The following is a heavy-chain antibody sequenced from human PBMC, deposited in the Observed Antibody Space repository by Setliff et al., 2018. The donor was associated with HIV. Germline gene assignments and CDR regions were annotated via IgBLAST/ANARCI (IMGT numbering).Heavy chain of an antibody. J-gene: IGHJ3*02. CDR3: ARDRIEVRAETPHDVFDI. CDR2: VHSSATS. V-gene: IGHV4-4*07. Sequence: PSETLSLTCAVSGDSVSGYYWSWIRQSAGRGLEWIGRVHSSATSNYNPSLKGRVAMSVDTAKNQFSLKLTSVSAADTAVYFCARDRIEVRAETPHDVFDIWGRGTMVTVSS. D-gene: IGHD6-13*01. CDR1: GDSVSGYY.